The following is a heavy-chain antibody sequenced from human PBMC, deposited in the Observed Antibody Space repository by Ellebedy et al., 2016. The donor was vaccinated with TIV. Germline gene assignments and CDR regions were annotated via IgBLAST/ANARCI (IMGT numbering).Heavy chain of an antibody. J-gene: IGHJ6*02. CDR1: GFTFSSFG. Sequence: PGGSLRLSCAASGFTFSSFGMHWVRQAPGQGLEWVAVIWDDGSNKYYADSVKGRFTISRDNSKNTLYLQMNSLRAEDTAVYYCARDFPPKIAVAGTSYYYGMDVWGQGTTVTVSS. CDR2: IWDDGSNK. CDR3: ARDFPPKIAVAGTSYYYGMDV. V-gene: IGHV3-33*01. D-gene: IGHD6-19*01.